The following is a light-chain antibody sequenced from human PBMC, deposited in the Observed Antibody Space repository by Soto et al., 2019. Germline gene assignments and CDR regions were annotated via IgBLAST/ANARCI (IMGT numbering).Light chain of an antibody. J-gene: IGLJ1*01. Sequence: QSVLTQPASVSGSPGQSITISCTGTSSDVGGYNYVSWHQQHPGKAPKLMIYDVSNRPSGVSNRFSGSKSGNTASLTISGLQAEDEADYYCSSYTSSTPYVFGTGTKLTVL. CDR2: DVS. CDR3: SSYTSSTPYV. CDR1: SSDVGGYNY. V-gene: IGLV2-14*01.